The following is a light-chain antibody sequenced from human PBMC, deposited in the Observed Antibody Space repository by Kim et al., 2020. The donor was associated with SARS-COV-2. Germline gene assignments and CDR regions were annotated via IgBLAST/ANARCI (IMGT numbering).Light chain of an antibody. CDR1: SGSIAANH. Sequence: GTTVTTSSTRISGSIAANHVQWYQQRPGSAPTTLIYENYNRPSGVPDRFSGSIDRSSNSASLTISGLRTEDEADYYCQSYTAVIHIFGGGTQLTVL. CDR3: QSYTAVIHI. J-gene: IGLJ2*01. CDR2: ENY. V-gene: IGLV6-57*03.